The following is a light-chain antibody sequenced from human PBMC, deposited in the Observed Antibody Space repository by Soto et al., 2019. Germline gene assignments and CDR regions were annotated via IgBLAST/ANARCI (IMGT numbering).Light chain of an antibody. CDR1: SSDVGSYNL. CDR2: EVS. V-gene: IGLV2-23*02. J-gene: IGLJ1*01. CDR3: CSYAGSSTYV. Sequence: QSALTQPASVSGSPGQSITISCTGTSSDVGSYNLVSWYQQHPGKAPNLMIYEVSKRPSGVSSRFSGSKSGNTASLTISGLQAEDEADYYCCSYAGSSTYVFGTGTKLTVL.